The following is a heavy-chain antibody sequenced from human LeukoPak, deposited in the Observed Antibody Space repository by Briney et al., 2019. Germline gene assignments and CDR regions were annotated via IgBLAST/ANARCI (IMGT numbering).Heavy chain of an antibody. D-gene: IGHD3-9*01. J-gene: IGHJ4*02. CDR3: ARPAVNYDILTGFDY. CDR1: GFTFSSYA. V-gene: IGHV3-30-3*01. CDR2: ISYDGSNK. Sequence: GGSLRLSCAASGFTFSSYAMHWVRQAPGKGLEWVAVISYDGSNKYYADSVKGRFTISRDNSKNTLYLQMSSLRAEDTAVYYCARPAVNYDILTGFDYWGQGTLVTVSS.